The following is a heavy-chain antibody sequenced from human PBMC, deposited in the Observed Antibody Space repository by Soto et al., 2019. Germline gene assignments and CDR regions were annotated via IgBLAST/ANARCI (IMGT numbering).Heavy chain of an antibody. V-gene: IGHV4-59*01. Sequence: PETLSLTCTVSGGSISSYYWSWIRQPPGKGLEWIGYIYYSGSTNYNPSLKSRVTISVDTSKNQFSLKLSSVTAADTAVYYCARVLFGRGNWFDPWGQGTLVTVSS. D-gene: IGHD3-3*01. J-gene: IGHJ5*02. CDR3: ARVLFGRGNWFDP. CDR2: IYYSGST. CDR1: GGSISSYY.